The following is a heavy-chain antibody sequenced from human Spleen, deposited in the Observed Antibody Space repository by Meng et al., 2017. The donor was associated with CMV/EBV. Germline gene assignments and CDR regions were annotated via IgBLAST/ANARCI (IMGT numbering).Heavy chain of an antibody. D-gene: IGHD2-2*01. CDR2: ISWNSGSI. Sequence: SLKISCAASGFTFDDYAMHWVRQAPGKGLEWVSGISWNSGSIGYADSVQGRFTISRDNAKNSLYLQMNSLRAEDMALYYCVLGYCSSTSCYPKGPFDYWGQGTLVTVSS. J-gene: IGHJ4*02. V-gene: IGHV3-9*03. CDR3: VLGYCSSTSCYPKGPFDY. CDR1: GFTFDDYA.